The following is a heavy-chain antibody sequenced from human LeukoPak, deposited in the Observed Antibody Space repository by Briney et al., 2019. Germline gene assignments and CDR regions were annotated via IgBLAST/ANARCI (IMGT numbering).Heavy chain of an antibody. V-gene: IGHV3-53*01. CDR2: IYSGGST. J-gene: IGHJ4*02. D-gene: IGHD3-22*01. Sequence: QAGGSLRLSCGASGFTVSSNYMSWVRQAPGKGLEWVSVIYSGGSTYFADSVKGRFTISRDNSKNTLYLQMNSLRAEDTAVYYCARGVNYYDSSGYYYPAPFDYWGQGTLVTLSS. CDR1: GFTVSSNY. CDR3: ARGVNYYDSSGYYYPAPFDY.